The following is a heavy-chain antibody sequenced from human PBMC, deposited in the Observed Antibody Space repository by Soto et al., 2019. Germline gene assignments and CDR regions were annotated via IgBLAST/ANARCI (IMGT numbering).Heavy chain of an antibody. CDR2: IYYSGST. CDR1: GDSLSRGGYY. J-gene: IGHJ4*02. Sequence: SETLSLTCSVSGDSLSRGGYYWSWVRQHPERGLEWIGNIYYSGSTGYSPSLKSRVTISLDTSKNQYSLKLSSVTAADTAVYYCAREGSYNYFDFWGQGALVTVSS. D-gene: IGHD1-26*01. CDR3: AREGSYNYFDF. V-gene: IGHV4-31*03.